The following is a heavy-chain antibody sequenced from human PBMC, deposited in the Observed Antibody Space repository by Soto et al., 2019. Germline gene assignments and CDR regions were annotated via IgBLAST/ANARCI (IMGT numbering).Heavy chain of an antibody. D-gene: IGHD2-15*01. CDR2: ISAYNGNT. CDR3: ARDLGGWPDY. CDR1: GYTFSSYG. Sequence: ASVKVSCKASGYTFSSYGISWVRQAPGQGLEWMGWISAYNGNTNYAQKFQGRVTITRDTSASTAYMELSSLRSEDTAVYYCARDLGGWPDYWGQGTLVTVSS. V-gene: IGHV1-18*01. J-gene: IGHJ4*02.